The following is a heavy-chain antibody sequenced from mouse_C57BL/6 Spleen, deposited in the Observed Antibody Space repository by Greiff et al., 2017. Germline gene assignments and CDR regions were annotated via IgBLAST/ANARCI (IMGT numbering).Heavy chain of an antibody. Sequence: VQLQESGAELVKPGASVKLSCKASGYTFTSYWMQWVKQRPGQGLEWIGEIDPSDSYTNYNQKFKGKATLTVDTSSSTAYMQLSSLTSEDSAVYYCARREIGNYFDYWGQGTTLTVSS. J-gene: IGHJ2*01. D-gene: IGHD2-14*01. CDR3: ARREIGNYFDY. CDR1: GYTFTSYW. V-gene: IGHV1-50*01. CDR2: IDPSDSYT.